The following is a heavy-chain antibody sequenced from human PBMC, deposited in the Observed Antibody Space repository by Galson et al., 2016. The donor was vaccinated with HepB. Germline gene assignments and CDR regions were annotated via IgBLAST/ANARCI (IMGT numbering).Heavy chain of an antibody. J-gene: IGHJ1*01. V-gene: IGHV4-34*01. D-gene: IGHD3-10*01. CDR3: FQYGSGSYYNAPAVQH. CDR1: GGSFSDYF. Sequence: SETLSLTCDVYGGSFSDYFWSWIRQPPGEGLEWIGSIYYSGSTFYNLSLKSRVTISVDTSKNQFSLKLSSVTAADTAVYYCFQYGSGSYYNAPAVQHWGQGTLVTVSS. CDR2: IYYSGST.